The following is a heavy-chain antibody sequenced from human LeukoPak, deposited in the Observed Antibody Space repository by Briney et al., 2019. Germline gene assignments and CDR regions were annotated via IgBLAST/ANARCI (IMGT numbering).Heavy chain of an antibody. V-gene: IGHV1-2*02. D-gene: IGHD4-17*01. Sequence: ASVKVSCKASGCTFTGYYMHWVRQAPGQGLEWMGWINPNSGGTNYAQKFQGRVTMTRDTSISTAYMELSRLRSDDTAVYYCARVTSTGRTFDIWGQGTMVTVSS. J-gene: IGHJ3*02. CDR3: ARVTSTGRTFDI. CDR2: INPNSGGT. CDR1: GCTFTGYY.